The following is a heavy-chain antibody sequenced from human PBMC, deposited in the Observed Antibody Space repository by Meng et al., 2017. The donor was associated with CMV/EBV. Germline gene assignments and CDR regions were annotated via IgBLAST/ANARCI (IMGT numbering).Heavy chain of an antibody. CDR2: IYYSGST. CDR3: AATQPGYRHYYYGMDV. Sequence: GSLRLSCTVSGGSISSSSYYWGWIRQPPGKGLEWIGSIYYSGSTYYNPSIKSRVTISVDTSKNQFSLKLSSVTAADTAVDDCAATQPGYRHYYYGMDVWGQGTTVTVSS. J-gene: IGHJ6*02. CDR1: GGSISSSSYY. D-gene: IGHD5-12*01. V-gene: IGHV4-39*07.